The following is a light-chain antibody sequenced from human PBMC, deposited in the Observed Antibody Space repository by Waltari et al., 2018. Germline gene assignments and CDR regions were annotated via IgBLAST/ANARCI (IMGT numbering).Light chain of an antibody. J-gene: IGLJ1*01. CDR1: RSHVGQYTH. Sequence: QSALTQPPSASGSPGQSVTLSCTATRSHVGQYTHVTWYQQYPGKAPKLMIYEVSKRPSGVPDRFSGSKSGNTASLTLSGLQADDDADYYCSSFADSYNYVFGAGTKVTVL. CDR3: SSFADSYNYV. V-gene: IGLV2-8*01. CDR2: EVS.